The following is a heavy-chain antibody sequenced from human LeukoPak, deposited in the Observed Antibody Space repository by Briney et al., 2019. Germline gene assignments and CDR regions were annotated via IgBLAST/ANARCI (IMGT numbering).Heavy chain of an antibody. Sequence: SETLSLTCTVSGGSISSSSYYWGWIRQPPGKGLEWIGEINHSGSTNYNPSLKSRVTISVDTSKNQFSLKLSSVTAADTAVYYCARGHYGDYVPAYYYYGMDVWGQGTTVTVSS. CDR2: INHSGST. J-gene: IGHJ6*02. CDR1: GGSISSSSYY. CDR3: ARGHYGDYVPAYYYYGMDV. V-gene: IGHV4-39*07. D-gene: IGHD4-17*01.